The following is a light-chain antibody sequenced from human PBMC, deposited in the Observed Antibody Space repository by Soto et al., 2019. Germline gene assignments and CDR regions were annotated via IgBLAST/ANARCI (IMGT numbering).Light chain of an antibody. V-gene: IGKV3-20*01. Sequence: EIVLTQSPGTLSLSPGERATLSCRASQSVRSNYLAWYQQKPGQAPRFLIYDASSRATGTPDRFSGSGSGTDFTLTISRLEPEDFAVYYCQQYGSSPLTFGGGTKVEIK. CDR2: DAS. CDR1: QSVRSNY. J-gene: IGKJ4*01. CDR3: QQYGSSPLT.